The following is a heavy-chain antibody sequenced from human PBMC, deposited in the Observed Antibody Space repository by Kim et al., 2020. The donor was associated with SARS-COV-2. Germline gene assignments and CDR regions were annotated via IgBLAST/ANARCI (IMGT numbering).Heavy chain of an antibody. CDR2: IIPIFGTA. D-gene: IGHD2-15*01. V-gene: IGHV1-69*13. Sequence: SVKVSCKASGYTFSSYAISWVRQAPGQGLEWMGGIIPIFGTANYAQKFQGRVTITADESTSTAYMELSSLRSEDTAVYYCARDLGYCSGGSCYSWDYWGQGTLVTVSS. CDR1: GYTFSSYA. CDR3: ARDLGYCSGGSCYSWDY. J-gene: IGHJ4*02.